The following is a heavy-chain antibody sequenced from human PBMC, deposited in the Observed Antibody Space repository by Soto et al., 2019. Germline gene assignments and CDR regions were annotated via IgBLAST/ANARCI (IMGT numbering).Heavy chain of an antibody. CDR1: GYGFTTYG. V-gene: IGHV1-18*01. D-gene: IGHD1-1*01. CDR3: ARGRYGDY. CDR2: ISAHNGNT. Sequence: VHLVPSGAEVKKPGASVKVSCKGSGYGFTTYGITWVRQAPGQGLEWMAWISAHNGNTNYAQKLQGRVTVTRDTSTSTAYMELRSLRSDDTAVYYCARGRYGDYWGQGALVTVSS. J-gene: IGHJ4*02.